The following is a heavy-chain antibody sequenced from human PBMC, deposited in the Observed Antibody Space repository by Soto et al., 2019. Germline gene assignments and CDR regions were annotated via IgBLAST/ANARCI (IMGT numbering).Heavy chain of an antibody. CDR1: GYTYTSYD. CDR2: MNPNSGNT. CDR3: ARGVTVTESLYLGYYYYYYMDV. D-gene: IGHD4-17*01. V-gene: IGHV1-8*01. J-gene: IGHJ6*03. Sequence: ASVKVCCKASGYTYTSYDIKWVRQANGQGLEWMGWMNPNSGNTGYAQKFQGRVTMTRNTSISTAYMELSSLRSEDTAVYYCARGVTVTESLYLGYYYYYYMDVWGKGTTVTVSS.